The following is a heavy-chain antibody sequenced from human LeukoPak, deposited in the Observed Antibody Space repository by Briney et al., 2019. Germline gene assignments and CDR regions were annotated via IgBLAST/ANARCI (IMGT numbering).Heavy chain of an antibody. D-gene: IGHD3-22*01. V-gene: IGHV4-30-4*01. J-gene: IGHJ4*02. CDR1: GGSISSGDYY. CDR2: IYYSGST. CDR3: ARGSHSDYYDSSGYYFSN. Sequence: SQTLSLTCTVSGGSISSGDYYWSWIRQPPGKGLEWIGYIYYSGSTYYNPSLKSRVTISVDTSKNQFSLKLSSVTAADTAVYYCARGSHSDYYDSSGYYFSNWGQGTLVTVSS.